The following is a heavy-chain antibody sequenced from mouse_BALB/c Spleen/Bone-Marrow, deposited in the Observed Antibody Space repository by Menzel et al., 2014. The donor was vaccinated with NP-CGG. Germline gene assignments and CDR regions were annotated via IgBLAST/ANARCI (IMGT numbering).Heavy chain of an antibody. Sequence: EVKLQESGGGLVQPGGSLKLSCAASGFDFRRYWMSWVRQAPGKGLEWIGEINPESSTINYTPSLKDKFIISRDNAKNTLYLQMSKVRSEDAAPYYCARLGYYGYFVDWGQGTTLTVSS. V-gene: IGHV4-1*02. D-gene: IGHD2-3*01. CDR3: ARLGYYGYFVD. CDR1: GFDFRRYW. CDR2: INPESSTI. J-gene: IGHJ2*01.